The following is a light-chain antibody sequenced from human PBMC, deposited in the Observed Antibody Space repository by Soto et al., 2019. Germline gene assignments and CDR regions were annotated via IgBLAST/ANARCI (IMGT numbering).Light chain of an antibody. V-gene: IGKV3D-15*01. J-gene: IGKJ1*01. CDR2: DIS. CDR1: QSVSSN. CDR3: QQYDNLPPWT. Sequence: EIVLTQSPGTLSLSPGESATLSCRASQSVSSNLAWYQQKPGQAPSLLIYDISARATGIPTRFSGSGSGTEFTLTISSLQSEDFAVYHCQQYDNLPPWTFGQGTKVDIK.